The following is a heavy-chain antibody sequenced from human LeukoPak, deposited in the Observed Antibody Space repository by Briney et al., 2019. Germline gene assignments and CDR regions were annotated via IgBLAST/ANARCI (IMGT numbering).Heavy chain of an antibody. J-gene: IGHJ4*02. V-gene: IGHV3-53*01. D-gene: IGHD6-13*01. Sequence: PGGSLRLSCAVSGFTVSSNYTSWVRQAPGKGLEWVSVIYGGVSTSYADSVKGRFTISRDNSKNTLYLQMNSLRAEDTAVYYCARSDGIAAAGPFDYWGQGTLVTVSS. CDR2: IYGGVST. CDR1: GFTVSSNY. CDR3: ARSDGIAAAGPFDY.